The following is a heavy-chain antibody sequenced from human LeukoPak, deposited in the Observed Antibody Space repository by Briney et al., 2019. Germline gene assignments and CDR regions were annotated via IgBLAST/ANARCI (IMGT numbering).Heavy chain of an antibody. CDR3: ARVGVGYYDFWSGYSHHFDY. CDR2: INHSGST. V-gene: IGHV4-34*01. Sequence: SETLSLTCAVYGGSFSGYYWSWIRQPPGKGLEWIGEINHSGSTNYNPSLKSRVTISVDTSKNQFSLKLSTVTAADTAVYYCARVGVGYYDFWSGYSHHFDYWGQGTLVTVSS. D-gene: IGHD3-3*01. J-gene: IGHJ4*02. CDR1: GGSFSGYY.